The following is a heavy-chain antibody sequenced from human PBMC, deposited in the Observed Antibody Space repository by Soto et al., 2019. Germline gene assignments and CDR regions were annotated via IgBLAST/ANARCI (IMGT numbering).Heavy chain of an antibody. V-gene: IGHV3-23*05. CDR2: IDGSGYNT. CDR1: RLTFRGHG. J-gene: IGHJ4*02. CDR3: VSWVYAHFDF. Sequence: EVQLLESGGGSVQPGQSLRLSCAASRLTFRGHGMSWVRQAPGKGLEWVATIDGSGYNTHYADSVRGRFIISRDSSRNTIDLQMNNLRIEDRALYHCVSWVYAHFDFWGQGTLVTVSS. D-gene: IGHD2-8*01.